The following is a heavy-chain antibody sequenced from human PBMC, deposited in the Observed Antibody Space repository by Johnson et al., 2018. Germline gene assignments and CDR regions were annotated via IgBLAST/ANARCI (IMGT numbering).Heavy chain of an antibody. Sequence: VQLVQSGGGLVQPGGSLRLSCAASGFLFSDAWMSWVRQAPGEGLEWVALIKPNTDGWATDYAAPVRGRFSISRVDSKNTLFLQMNSLQLEETAVYYCTTELALIPFDSFDCWGQGTMVTVSA. V-gene: IGHV3-15*01. J-gene: IGHJ3*01. D-gene: IGHD2-2*02. CDR2: IKPNTDGWAT. CDR1: GFLFSDAW. CDR3: TTELALIPFDSFDC.